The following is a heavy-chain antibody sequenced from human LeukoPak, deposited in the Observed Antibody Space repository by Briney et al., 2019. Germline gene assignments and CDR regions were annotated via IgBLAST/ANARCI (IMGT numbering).Heavy chain of an antibody. CDR3: ARGSKPAGRYGSGRTNYYYYYMDV. Sequence: ASVKVTCKASGYTFTSYDINWVRQATGQGLEWMGWMNPNSGNTGYAQKFQGRVTITRNTSISTAYMELSSLRSEDTAVYYCARGSKPAGRYGSGRTNYYYYYMDVWGKGTTVTVSS. CDR1: GYTFTSYD. CDR2: MNPNSGNT. J-gene: IGHJ6*03. D-gene: IGHD3-10*01. V-gene: IGHV1-8*03.